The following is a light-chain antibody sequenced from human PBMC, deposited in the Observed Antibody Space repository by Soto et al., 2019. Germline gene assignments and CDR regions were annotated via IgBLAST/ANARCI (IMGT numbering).Light chain of an antibody. CDR1: DRIYSAY. CDR2: GAS. CDR3: QQYGSSPPIT. Sequence: IVLTQSPVTLSLSRGERATLSCSSSDRIYSAYLGWYQQKPGQPPRLLIYGASSRATGIPDRFSGSGSGTDFTLTISRLEPEDFAVYYCQQYGSSPPITFGQGTRLEIK. V-gene: IGKV3-20*01. J-gene: IGKJ5*01.